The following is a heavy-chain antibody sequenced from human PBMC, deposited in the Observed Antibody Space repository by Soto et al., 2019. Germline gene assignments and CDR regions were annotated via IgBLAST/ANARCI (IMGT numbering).Heavy chain of an antibody. CDR1: GDSVSSASFY. CDR3: ARDGDSSSAGGDWFDP. V-gene: IGHV4-61*01. D-gene: IGHD6-6*01. CDR2: TYYSGST. Sequence: PSETLSLTCTVSGDSVSSASFYWIWIRQAPGKGLEWIGFTYYSGSTNYNPSLKSRVTISVDTSKNQFSLKLSSVTAADTAVYYCARDGDSSSAGGDWFDPWGQGTLVTVSS. J-gene: IGHJ5*02.